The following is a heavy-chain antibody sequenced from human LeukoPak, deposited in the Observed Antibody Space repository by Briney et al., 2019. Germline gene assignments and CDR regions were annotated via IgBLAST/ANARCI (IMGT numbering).Heavy chain of an antibody. CDR1: GYSISSGYY. Sequence: SETLSLTCAVSGYSISSGYYWGWIRQPPGKGLERIGSIYHSGSTYYNPSLKSRVTISVATSKNQFSLKLSSVTAADTAVFYCARGPFSRSYWYFDLWSRGTLVTVSS. CDR3: ARGPFSRSYWYFDL. CDR2: IYHSGST. V-gene: IGHV4-38-2*01. J-gene: IGHJ2*01.